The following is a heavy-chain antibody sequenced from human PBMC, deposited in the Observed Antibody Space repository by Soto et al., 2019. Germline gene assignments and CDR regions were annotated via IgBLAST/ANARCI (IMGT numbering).Heavy chain of an antibody. Sequence: SETLSLTCAVYGGSFSGYYWSWIRQPPGKGLEWIGEINHSGSTNYNPSLKSRVTISVDTSKNQFSLKLSSVTAADTAVYYCARGGGWGIAARPSQINPVGEIDYWGQGTLVTVSS. CDR2: INHSGST. CDR3: ARGGGWGIAARPSQINPVGEIDY. J-gene: IGHJ4*02. V-gene: IGHV4-34*01. D-gene: IGHD6-6*01. CDR1: GGSFSGYY.